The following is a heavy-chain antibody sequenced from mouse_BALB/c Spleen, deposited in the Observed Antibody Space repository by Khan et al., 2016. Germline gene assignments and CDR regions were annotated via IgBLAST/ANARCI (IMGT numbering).Heavy chain of an antibody. CDR1: GYTFTNYG. D-gene: IGHD3-1*01. J-gene: IGHJ3*01. CDR2: INTYTGEP. V-gene: IGHV9-3-1*01. CDR3: ARSHTARATGFAY. Sequence: QIQLVQSGPELKKPGETVKISCKASGYTFTNYGMNWVKQAPGKGLKWMGWINTYTGEPTYADDFKGRFAFSLETSASTAYLQINNLKNEDTATYFCARSHTARATGFAYWGQGTLVTVSA.